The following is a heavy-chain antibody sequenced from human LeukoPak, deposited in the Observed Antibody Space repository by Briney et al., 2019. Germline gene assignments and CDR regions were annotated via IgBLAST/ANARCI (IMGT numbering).Heavy chain of an antibody. CDR1: GFTFNNYV. J-gene: IGHJ6*02. Sequence: GGSLRLSCAASGFTFNNYVINWVRQAPGKGLEWVSAISSSGDNTYYADSVKGRFTISRDNSKNTLYLQMNSLRAEDTAIYCCATTEGMVRGVIKKTGFSYGLDVWGQGTTVTVSS. CDR2: ISSSGDNT. CDR3: ATTEGMVRGVIKKTGFSYGLDV. V-gene: IGHV3-23*01. D-gene: IGHD3-10*01.